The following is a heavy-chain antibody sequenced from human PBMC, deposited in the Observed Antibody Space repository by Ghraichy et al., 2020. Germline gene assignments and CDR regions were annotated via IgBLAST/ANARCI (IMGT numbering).Heavy chain of an antibody. CDR3: ARRGYSYYYGMDV. D-gene: IGHD3-22*01. V-gene: IGHV4-34*01. J-gene: IGHJ6*02. Sequence: SETLSLTCAVYGGSFSGYYWSWIRQPPGEGLEWIGEINHSGSTNYNPSLKSRVTISVDTSKNQFSLKLSSVTAADTAVYYCARRGYSYYYGMDVWGQGTTVTVSS. CDR2: INHSGST. CDR1: GGSFSGYY.